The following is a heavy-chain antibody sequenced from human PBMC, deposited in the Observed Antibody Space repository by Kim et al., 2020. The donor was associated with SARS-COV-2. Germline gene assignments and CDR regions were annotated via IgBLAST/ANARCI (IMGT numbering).Heavy chain of an antibody. Sequence: AAPVKGRFTISRDDSKNTLYLQMNSLKTEDTAVYYCTTEIGHSIITGTGHWGQGTLVTVSS. D-gene: IGHD1-7*01. V-gene: IGHV3-15*01. J-gene: IGHJ4*02. CDR3: TTEIGHSIITGTGH.